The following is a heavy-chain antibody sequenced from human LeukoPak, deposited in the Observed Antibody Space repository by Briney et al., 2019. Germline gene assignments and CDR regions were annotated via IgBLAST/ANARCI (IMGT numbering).Heavy chain of an antibody. CDR1: GFTFNRFY. V-gene: IGHV3-64D*06. Sequence: GGSLRLSCSASGFTFNRFYLHWVRQAPGKGLEFVSHISSNGATTYYADSVKGRFTISRDNSKNTLYLQMSSLRAEDTAVYYCARMGGYYDFWSGYYENFDYWGQGTLVTVSS. J-gene: IGHJ4*02. D-gene: IGHD3-3*01. CDR3: ARMGGYYDFWSGYYENFDY. CDR2: ISSNGATT.